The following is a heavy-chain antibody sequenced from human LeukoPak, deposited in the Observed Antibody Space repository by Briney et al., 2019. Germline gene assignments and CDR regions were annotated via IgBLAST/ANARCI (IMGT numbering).Heavy chain of an antibody. CDR1: GGSISSYY. CDR3: ARSPAWGSSAEGNTWFDP. CDR2: IYTSGST. J-gene: IGHJ5*02. V-gene: IGHV4-4*07. D-gene: IGHD6-6*01. Sequence: SETLSLTCTVSGGSISSYYWSWIRQPAGKGLEWIGRIYTSGSTNYNPSLKSRVTMSVDTSKNQFSLKLSSVTAADTAVYYCARSPAWGSSAEGNTWFDPWGQGTLVTVSS.